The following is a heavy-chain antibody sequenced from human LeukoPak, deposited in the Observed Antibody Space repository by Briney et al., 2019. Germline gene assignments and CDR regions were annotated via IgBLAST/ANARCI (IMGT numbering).Heavy chain of an antibody. Sequence: PGGSLRLSCAASRFTFSSYEMNWVRQAPGKGLEWVSYISSSGSTIYYADSVKGRFTISRDNAKNSLYLQMNSLRVEDTAIYYCARDKENRGSYSIDCWGQGTLVTVSS. V-gene: IGHV3-48*03. CDR1: RFTFSSYE. J-gene: IGHJ4*02. CDR2: ISSSGSTI. D-gene: IGHD1-26*01. CDR3: ARDKENRGSYSIDC.